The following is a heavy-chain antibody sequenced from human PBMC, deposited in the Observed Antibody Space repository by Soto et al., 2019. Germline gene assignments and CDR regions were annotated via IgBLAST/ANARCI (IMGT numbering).Heavy chain of an antibody. CDR3: AKVRWFGELLYDY. D-gene: IGHD3-10*01. V-gene: IGHV3-23*01. J-gene: IGHJ4*02. CDR1: GFTFSSYA. Sequence: EVQLLESGGGLVQPGGSLRLSCAASGFTFSSYAMNWVRQAPGKGLEWVSAISGSGGSTYYADSVKGRFTISRDNSKNTLYLQMNSLRAEDTAVYYCAKVRWFGELLYDYWGQGTLVTVSS. CDR2: ISGSGGST.